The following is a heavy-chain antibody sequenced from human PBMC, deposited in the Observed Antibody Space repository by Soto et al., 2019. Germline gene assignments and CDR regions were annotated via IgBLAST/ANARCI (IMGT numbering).Heavy chain of an antibody. D-gene: IGHD3-22*01. CDR3: TRGDYDSSGYYGY. Sequence: QVQLVESGGGVVQPGRSLRLSCAASGFTFSSYGMHWVRQAPGKGLEWVAVISYDGSNKYYADSVKGRFTISRDNSKNTLYLQMNSLRAEDTAVYYCTRGDYDSSGYYGYWGQGTLVTVSS. J-gene: IGHJ4*02. V-gene: IGHV3-30*03. CDR2: ISYDGSNK. CDR1: GFTFSSYG.